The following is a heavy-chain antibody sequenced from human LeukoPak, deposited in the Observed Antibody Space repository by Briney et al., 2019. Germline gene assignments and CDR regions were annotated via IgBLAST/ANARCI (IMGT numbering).Heavy chain of an antibody. D-gene: IGHD3-22*01. Sequence: PSETLSLTCNVPGASLSSYYWDWLRQSPGRGLEWIGYISDTGKTDSNPSLKSRVTISLATSKNQFSLRLTSVTAADSAVYFCATGYYEPFATWGPGIMVSVSS. V-gene: IGHV4-59*01. CDR3: ATGYYEPFAT. CDR2: ISDTGKT. CDR1: GASLSSYY. J-gene: IGHJ5*02.